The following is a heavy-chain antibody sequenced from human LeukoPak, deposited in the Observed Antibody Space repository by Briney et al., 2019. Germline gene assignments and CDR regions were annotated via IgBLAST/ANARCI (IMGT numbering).Heavy chain of an antibody. V-gene: IGHV3-30*09. Sequence: GGSLRLSCAASGFTFSSYAMHWVRQAPGKGLEWVAVISYDGSNKYYADSVKGRFAISRDNSKNTLYLQMNSLRAEDTAVYYCAKGTIFGVVTEDYFDYWGQGTLVTVSS. CDR3: AKGTIFGVVTEDYFDY. J-gene: IGHJ4*02. D-gene: IGHD3-3*01. CDR2: ISYDGSNK. CDR1: GFTFSSYA.